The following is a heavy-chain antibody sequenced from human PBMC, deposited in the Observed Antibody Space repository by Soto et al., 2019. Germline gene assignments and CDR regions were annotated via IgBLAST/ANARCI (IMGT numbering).Heavy chain of an antibody. V-gene: IGHV4-34*01. CDR1: GGSFSGYY. Sequence: PSETLSLTCAVYGGSFSGYYWSWIRQPPGKGLEWIGEINHSGSTNYNPSLKSRVTISVDTSKNQFSLKLSSVTTADTAVYYCARRSRYSCGWYASNWFDPWGQATLVTVSS. CDR3: ARRSRYSCGWYASNWFDP. D-gene: IGHD6-13*01. CDR2: INHSGST. J-gene: IGHJ5*02.